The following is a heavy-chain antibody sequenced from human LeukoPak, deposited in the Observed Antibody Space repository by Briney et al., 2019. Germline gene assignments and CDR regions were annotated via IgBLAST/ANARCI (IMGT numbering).Heavy chain of an antibody. V-gene: IGHV4-39*02. CDR1: GASISSSSSS. D-gene: IGHD4-17*01. CDR2: IYYSGLT. Sequence: SETLSLTCTVSGASISSSSSSWGWVRQPPGKGPEWIGSIYYSGLTYDNPSLKSRVSISVDPSKNHFSLKVSSVTAADTAVYYCASGTFDDYGDYDRGDYLGHWGQGTLVTVSS. CDR3: ASGTFDDYGDYDRGDYLGH. J-gene: IGHJ4*02.